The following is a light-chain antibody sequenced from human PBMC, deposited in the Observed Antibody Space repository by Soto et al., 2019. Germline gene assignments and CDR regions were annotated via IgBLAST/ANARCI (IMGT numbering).Light chain of an antibody. CDR3: QQYNNYPRT. J-gene: IGKJ1*01. CDR2: DAS. V-gene: IGKV1-5*01. Sequence: DIQMPPSHSTLSLSVGDRVTINCRASESIRTWLAWYQHKPGKAPKFLIYDASSLESGVPSRFSGSGSGKEFTITISNLQTDDFETYFCQQYNNYPRTCGQGTTGDIK. CDR1: ESIRTW.